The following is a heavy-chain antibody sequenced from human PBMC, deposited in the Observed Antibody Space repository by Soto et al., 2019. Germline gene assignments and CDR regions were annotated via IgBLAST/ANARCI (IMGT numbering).Heavy chain of an antibody. V-gene: IGHV4-61*08. D-gene: IGHD3-22*01. CDR3: ARLGHVYYYDSSGYREYFQH. CDR1: GGTSRNLGYY. CDR2: IYYSGST. Sequence: SQTLSHRYSVFGGTSRNLGYYWSWIRQHPGKGLEWIGYIYYSGSTNYNPSLKSRVTISVDTSKNQFSLKLSSVTAADTAVYYCARLGHVYYYDSSGYREYFQHWGQGTLVTVSS. J-gene: IGHJ1*01.